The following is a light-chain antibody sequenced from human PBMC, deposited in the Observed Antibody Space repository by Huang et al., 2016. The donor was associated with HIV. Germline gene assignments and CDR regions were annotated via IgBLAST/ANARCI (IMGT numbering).Light chain of an antibody. J-gene: IGKJ2*01. CDR2: ETF. CDR3: QQYHEWPRT. Sequence: ERVLTQSPGTLSVSPGERATLSCRTRQGIGNSLAWYQLKPGQAPRLLIYETFIRAADIPARFSVGGSEIDFTLTISGLQSEDSAVYYCQQYHEWPRTFGQGTKVEIK. CDR1: QGIGNS. V-gene: IGKV3-15*01.